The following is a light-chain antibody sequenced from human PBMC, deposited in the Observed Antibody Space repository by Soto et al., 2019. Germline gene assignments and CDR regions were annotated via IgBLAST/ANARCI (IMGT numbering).Light chain of an antibody. CDR3: QQYNSWPRT. J-gene: IGKJ1*01. Sequence: ETVMTQSPDTLSVSPGERATLSCRASQYFASNLAWYQQKPGQPPRLLIYGASTRATAIPARLSGSGSGTEFIHTIRSLQSEDFAVYFCQQYNSWPRTFGQGTKVEIK. CDR2: GAS. V-gene: IGKV3-15*01. CDR1: QYFASN.